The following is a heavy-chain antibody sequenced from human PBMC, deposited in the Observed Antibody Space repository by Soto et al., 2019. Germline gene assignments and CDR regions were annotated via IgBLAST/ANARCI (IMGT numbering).Heavy chain of an antibody. CDR2: ISPYNGNT. CDR3: ARDGKEVAAGNNFIH. D-gene: IGHD6-13*01. CDR1: GYTFTNYG. J-gene: IGHJ4*02. Sequence: GASVKVSWKASGYTFTNYGVRWGRQAPGQGLEWMGWISPYNGNTNYAQKFQGRVTVTADTSTSTAYMELRSLRSDDTAVYYCARDGKEVAAGNNFIHWGQGTLVTVSS. V-gene: IGHV1-18*01.